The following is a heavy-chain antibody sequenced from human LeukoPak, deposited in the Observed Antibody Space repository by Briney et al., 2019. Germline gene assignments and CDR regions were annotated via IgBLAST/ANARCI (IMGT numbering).Heavy chain of an antibody. CDR3: ARGIDGALDY. CDR1: GFTFSSYW. J-gene: IGHJ4*02. CDR2: INRGGVNT. D-gene: IGHD3-10*01. V-gene: IGHV3-23*01. Sequence: GGSLRLSCTASGFTFSSYWMSWVRQAPGKGLEWVSEINRGGVNTYHPDSVRGRFTVSRDNSKNTLFLQMTSLRAEDTAIYYCARGIDGALDYWGQGTLVTVSS.